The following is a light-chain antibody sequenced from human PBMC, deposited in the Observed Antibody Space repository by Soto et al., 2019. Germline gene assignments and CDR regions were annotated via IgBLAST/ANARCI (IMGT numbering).Light chain of an antibody. Sequence: EIVLTQSPGTLSLSPGERATLSCRASQSVSSSYLAWYQQKPGQAPRLLIYGASSRATGIPDRFSGSGSRTDFTLTISRLEPEDCEVYYCHQYGSSPRTFGQGTKVEIK. V-gene: IGKV3-20*01. CDR2: GAS. CDR1: QSVSSSY. J-gene: IGKJ1*01. CDR3: HQYGSSPRT.